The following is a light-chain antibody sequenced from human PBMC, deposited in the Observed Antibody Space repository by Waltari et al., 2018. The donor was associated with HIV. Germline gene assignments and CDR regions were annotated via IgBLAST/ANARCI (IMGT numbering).Light chain of an antibody. CDR2: KNN. CDR3: ASWDDNLNSWL. V-gene: IGLV1-47*01. J-gene: IGLJ3*02. Sequence: QSVVTQPPSASGTPGQRVTISCSGSDANIGSNNVYWYQDLPGTAPKLFIYKNNQRPSGIPGRFSGSKSDTSASLSISGLGSEDEADYDCASWDDNLNSWLFCGVTKLTVL. CDR1: DANIGSNN.